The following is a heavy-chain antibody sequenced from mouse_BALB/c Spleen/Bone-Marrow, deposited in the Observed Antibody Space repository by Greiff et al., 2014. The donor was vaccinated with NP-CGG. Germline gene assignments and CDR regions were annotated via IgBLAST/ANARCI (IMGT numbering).Heavy chain of an antibody. Sequence: EVQLVESGGGLVKPGGSLKLSCAASGFAFSSYDMSWVRQTPEKRLEWVAYISSGGGSTYYPDTVKGRFTISRDNAKNTLYLQMSSLKSEDTAMHYCAREVLRDYFDYWGQGTTLTVSS. D-gene: IGHD1-1*01. V-gene: IGHV5-12-1*01. CDR3: AREVLRDYFDY. CDR1: GFAFSSYD. J-gene: IGHJ2*01. CDR2: ISSGGGST.